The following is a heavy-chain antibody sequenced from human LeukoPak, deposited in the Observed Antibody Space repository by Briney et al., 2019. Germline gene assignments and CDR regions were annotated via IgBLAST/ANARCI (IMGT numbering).Heavy chain of an antibody. CDR2: IWYDGSNK. V-gene: IGHV3-33*01. CDR3: ASAWPNTWNDY. Sequence: GGSLRLSCAASGFTFSSYGMHWVRQAPGKGLEWVAVIWYDGSNKYYADSVKGRFTISRDNSKNTLYLQMNSLRAEDTAVYYCASAWPNTWNDYWGQRTLVTVSS. D-gene: IGHD1-1*01. J-gene: IGHJ4*02. CDR1: GFTFSSYG.